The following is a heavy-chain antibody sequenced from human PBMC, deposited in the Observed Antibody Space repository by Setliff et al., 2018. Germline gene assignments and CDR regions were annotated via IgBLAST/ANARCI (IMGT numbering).Heavy chain of an antibody. Sequence: PGGSLRLSCAASGVAVSDAWMGWVRQTPGEGLDLVCRIKSKTDGGPTDYAAPVKGRFTISRDDSKNTLYLQMNSLKTEDTAIYYCVKLVPQAISFEPWGQGTLVTVST. CDR2: IKSKTDGGPT. D-gene: IGHD3-10*01. CDR3: VKLVPQAISFEP. CDR1: GVAVSDAW. V-gene: IGHV3-15*01. J-gene: IGHJ5*02.